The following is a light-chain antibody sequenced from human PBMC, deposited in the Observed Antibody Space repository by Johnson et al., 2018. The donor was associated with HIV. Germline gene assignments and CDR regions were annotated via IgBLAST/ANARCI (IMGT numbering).Light chain of an antibody. CDR3: GTWDSRLTVYL. CDR2: EST. J-gene: IGLJ1*01. Sequence: QSVLTQPPSVSAAPGQKVTISCSGSNSNIGNNYVSWYQQLPGTAPKLLIYESTNRPSGIPDRFSGSKSGTSATLGLSGLQTGAEADYYCGTWDSRLTVYLFGTGTKVTVL. CDR1: NSNIGNNY. V-gene: IGLV1-51*02.